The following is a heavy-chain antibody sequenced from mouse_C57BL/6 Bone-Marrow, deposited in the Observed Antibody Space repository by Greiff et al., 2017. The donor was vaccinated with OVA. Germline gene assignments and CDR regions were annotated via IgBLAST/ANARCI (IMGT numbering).Heavy chain of an antibody. CDR2: IWSGGST. CDR1: GFSLTSYG. D-gene: IGHD1-1*01. Sequence: QVQLQQSGPGLVQPSQSLSITCTVSGFSLTSYGVHWVRQSPGKGLEWLGVIWSGGSTDYNAAFISRLSISKDNSKSQVFFKMNRLQADDTAIYYCARKYYGSSPYWYFDVWGTGTTVTVSS. CDR3: ARKYYGSSPYWYFDV. V-gene: IGHV2-2*01. J-gene: IGHJ1*03.